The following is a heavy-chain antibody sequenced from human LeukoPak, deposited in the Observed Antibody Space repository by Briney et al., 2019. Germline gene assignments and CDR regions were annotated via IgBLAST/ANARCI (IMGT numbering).Heavy chain of an antibody. J-gene: IGHJ4*02. Sequence: ASVKVSCKAPGFGFSSYGINWVRQAPGQRLEWMGWISAYTGQTKYLQKMRGRVTMTTDTSTNTAYMELRSLTSDDTAVYYCARGPGIDVAGVFDYWGKGSLVIVSS. CDR2: ISAYTGQT. CDR1: GFGFSSYG. D-gene: IGHD6-19*01. V-gene: IGHV1-18*04. CDR3: ARGPGIDVAGVFDY.